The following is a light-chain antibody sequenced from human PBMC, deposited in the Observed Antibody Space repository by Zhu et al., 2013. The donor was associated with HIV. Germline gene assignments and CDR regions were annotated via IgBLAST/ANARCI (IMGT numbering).Light chain of an antibody. V-gene: IGLV1-40*01. CDR2: NNK. J-gene: IGLJ2*01. CDR1: SSNIGAGYD. Sequence: QSVLTQPPSVSGAPGQRVTISCTGSSSNIGAGYDVHWYKQLPGTAPKLVIYNNKNRPSGVPDRFSGSNSGNTATLTISGTQAMDEADYYCQAWDSRTAVFGGGTKLTVL. CDR3: QAWDSRTAV.